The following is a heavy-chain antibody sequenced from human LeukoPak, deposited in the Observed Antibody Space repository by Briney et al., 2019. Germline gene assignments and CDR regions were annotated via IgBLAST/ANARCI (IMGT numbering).Heavy chain of an antibody. CDR1: GGSISDYY. Sequence: PSETLSLTCTVSGGSISDYYWSWIRQPPGKGLEWIGYINYSGNTNYNPSLKSRVTISVDTSKNQFSLRLTSVTAADTAVFYCAREGRRDYVYFDYWGQGSLVTVSS. CDR2: INYSGNT. D-gene: IGHD4-17*01. J-gene: IGHJ4*02. V-gene: IGHV4-59*01. CDR3: AREGRRDYVYFDY.